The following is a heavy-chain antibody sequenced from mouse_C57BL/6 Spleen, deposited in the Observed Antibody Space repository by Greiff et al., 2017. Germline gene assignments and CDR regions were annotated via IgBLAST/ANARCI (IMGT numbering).Heavy chain of an antibody. CDR3: ARDYYSDWYFDV. CDR1: GYTFTSYW. CDR2: IDPSDSNT. Sequence: QVQLKQSGAELVMPGASVKLSCKASGYTFTSYWMHWVKQRPGQGLEWIGEIDPSDSNTNYNQKFKGKSTLTVDKSSSTAYMQLSSLTSEDSAVYYCARDYYSDWYFDVWGTGTTVTVSS. V-gene: IGHV1-69*01. D-gene: IGHD2-12*01. J-gene: IGHJ1*03.